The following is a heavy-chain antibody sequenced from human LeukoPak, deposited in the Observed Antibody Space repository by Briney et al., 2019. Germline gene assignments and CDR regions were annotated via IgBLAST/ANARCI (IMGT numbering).Heavy chain of an antibody. J-gene: IGHJ4*02. D-gene: IGHD3-22*01. V-gene: IGHV3-74*01. CDR2: INPDGSNT. Sequence: PGGSLRPSCAASGFTFSSYWMHWVRQAPGKGLVWVSRINPDGSNTRYADSVKGRFTISRDNAKNTLYLQMNSLRAEDTNIYYCVREDSSGYHLPLFDYWGQGTLVTVSS. CDR1: GFTFSSYW. CDR3: VREDSSGYHLPLFDY.